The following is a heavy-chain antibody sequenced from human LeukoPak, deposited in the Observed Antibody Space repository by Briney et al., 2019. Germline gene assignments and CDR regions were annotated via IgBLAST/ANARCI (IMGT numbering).Heavy chain of an antibody. D-gene: IGHD6-13*01. Sequence: GGSLRRSCAASGFTFSSYGMHWVRQAPGKGLEWVAVISYDGSNKYYADSVKGRFTISRDNSKNTLYLQMNSLRAEDTAVYYCAKAEYSSSWYLFDYWGQGTLVTVSS. J-gene: IGHJ4*02. V-gene: IGHV3-30*18. CDR1: GFTFSSYG. CDR3: AKAEYSSSWYLFDY. CDR2: ISYDGSNK.